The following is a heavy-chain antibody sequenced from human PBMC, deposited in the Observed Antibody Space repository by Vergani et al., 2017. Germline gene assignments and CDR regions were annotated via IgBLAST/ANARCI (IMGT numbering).Heavy chain of an antibody. Sequence: QVQLVQSGAEVKKPGSSVKVSCKASGGTFSSYTISWVRQAPGQGLEWMGRIIPILGIANYAQKFQGRVTITADKSTSTAYMELSSLRSEDTAVYYCARGGVVDYDCWSGYSFYDAFDIWGQGTMVTVSS. CDR2: IIPILGIA. D-gene: IGHD3-3*01. CDR1: GGTFSSYT. V-gene: IGHV1-69*02. CDR3: ARGGVVDYDCWSGYSFYDAFDI. J-gene: IGHJ3*02.